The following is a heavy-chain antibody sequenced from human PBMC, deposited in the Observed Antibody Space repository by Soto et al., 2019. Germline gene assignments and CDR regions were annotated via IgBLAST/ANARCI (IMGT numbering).Heavy chain of an antibody. CDR1: GYSFTSYW. Sequence: GESLKISCKGSGYSFTSYWISWVRQMPGKGLEWMGRIDPSDSYTNYSPSFQGHVTISADKSISTAYLQWSSLKASDTAMYYCATYYYDSSGTPFDYYGMDVWGQGTTVTVSS. CDR2: IDPSDSYT. D-gene: IGHD3-22*01. J-gene: IGHJ6*02. CDR3: ATYYYDSSGTPFDYYGMDV. V-gene: IGHV5-10-1*01.